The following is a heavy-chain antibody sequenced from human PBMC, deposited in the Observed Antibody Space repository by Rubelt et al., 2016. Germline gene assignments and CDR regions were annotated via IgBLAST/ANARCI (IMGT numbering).Heavy chain of an antibody. CDR3: VLACLITGYHPTSVTVTWY. CDR1: GFTFSSYS. D-gene: IGHD1-20*01. CDR2: ISSSSSYI. Sequence: EVQLVESGGGLVKPGGSLRLSCAASGFTFSSYSMNWVRQAPGKGLEWVSSISSSSSYIYYADSVKGRFTISSAPTKAPDVFPIISGCRHPKDNSPVVLACLITGYHPTSVTVTWY. V-gene: IGHV3-21*01. J-gene: IGHJ2*01.